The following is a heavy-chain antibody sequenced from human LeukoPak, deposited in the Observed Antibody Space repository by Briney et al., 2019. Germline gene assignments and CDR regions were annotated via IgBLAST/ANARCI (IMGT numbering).Heavy chain of an antibody. CDR2: IWHDGSNQ. Sequence: LSGGSLRLSCAASGFTFSNYGMHWVRQAPGKGLEWVAVIWHDGSNQYYADSVKGRFTISRDNSEDTLYLQMNSLRVEDTAVYYCARQTGTYDLDYWGQGTLVTVSS. CDR1: GFTFSNYG. V-gene: IGHV3-33*01. J-gene: IGHJ4*02. D-gene: IGHD3-10*01. CDR3: ARQTGTYDLDY.